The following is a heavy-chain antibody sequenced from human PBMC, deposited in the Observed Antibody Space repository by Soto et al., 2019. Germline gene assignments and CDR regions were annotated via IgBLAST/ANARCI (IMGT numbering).Heavy chain of an antibody. J-gene: IGHJ5*02. CDR1: RGSISSYY. CDR3: ARGSSQFDP. V-gene: IGHV4-59*01. CDR2: IYSSGST. Sequence: SETLSLTCTVSRGSISSYYWSWIRQPPGKELEWIGYIYSSGSTNYNPSLKSRVSMSEDTSKNQFSLKLSSVTAADTAVYYCARGSSQFDPWGQGTLVTVSS.